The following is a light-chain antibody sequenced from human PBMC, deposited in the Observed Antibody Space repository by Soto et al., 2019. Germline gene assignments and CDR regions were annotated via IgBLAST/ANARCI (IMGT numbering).Light chain of an antibody. J-gene: IGKJ4*01. V-gene: IGKV3-15*01. CDR2: DTS. Sequence: EIMMTQSPATLSVSPGERATLSCRASQSINSNLAWYQQKPGQAPRLLIYDTSARATGIPARFSGRGSGTEFTLTISSLQSEDFALYYCQQYNNWPLGFGGGTKVEIK. CDR3: QQYNNWPLG. CDR1: QSINSN.